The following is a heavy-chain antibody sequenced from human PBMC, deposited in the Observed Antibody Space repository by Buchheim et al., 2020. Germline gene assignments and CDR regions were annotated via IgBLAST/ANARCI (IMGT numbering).Heavy chain of an antibody. CDR1: GFPFSSYA. Sequence: EVQLLESGGGLIQPGGSLRLSCAASGFPFSSYAMSWVRQAPGKGLEWVSSFSGSSGTTYYADSVKGRFTISRDNSKNTLYLQRNSLRAGDTAVYYCAKETVTAGAGYYGMDVWGQGTT. V-gene: IGHV3-23*01. J-gene: IGHJ6*01. CDR3: AKETVTAGAGYYGMDV. D-gene: IGHD4-17*01. CDR2: FSGSSGTT.